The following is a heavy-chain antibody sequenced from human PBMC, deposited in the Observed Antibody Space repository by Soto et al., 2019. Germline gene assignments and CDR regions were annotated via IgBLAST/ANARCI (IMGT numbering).Heavy chain of an antibody. CDR2: ISSSSSYI. D-gene: IGHD2-2*01. CDR1: GFTFSSYS. CDR3: ARTEGEYCSSTSCYVYYYYYGMDV. J-gene: IGHJ6*02. Sequence: PGGSLRLSCAASGFTFSSYSMNWVRQAPGKGLEWVSSISSSSSYIYYADSVKGRFTISRDNAKNSLYLQMNSLRAEDTAVYYCARTEGEYCSSTSCYVYYYYYGMDVWGQGTTVTVLL. V-gene: IGHV3-21*01.